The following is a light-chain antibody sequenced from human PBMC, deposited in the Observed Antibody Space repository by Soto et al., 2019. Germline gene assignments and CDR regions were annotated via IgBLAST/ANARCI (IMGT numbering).Light chain of an antibody. CDR2: AAS. V-gene: IGKV1-39*01. CDR1: QSISSY. CDR3: QHYGTSWWT. J-gene: IGKJ1*01. Sequence: DIQMTQSPSSLSASVGDRVTITCRASQSISSYLNWYQQKPGKAPKLLIYAASSLQSGVPSRFSGSGSGTDFTLTISSLQPEDFAVYYCQHYGTSWWTFGQGTKVDIK.